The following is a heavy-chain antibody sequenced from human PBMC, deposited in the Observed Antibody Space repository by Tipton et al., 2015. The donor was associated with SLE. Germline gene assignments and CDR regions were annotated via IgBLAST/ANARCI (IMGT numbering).Heavy chain of an antibody. CDR1: GASISGGGYS. J-gene: IGHJ4*02. D-gene: IGHD2-2*01. Sequence: TLSLTCTVSGASISGGGYSWNWIRQPPGKGLEWIGYIYHSGTTYYNPSLKSRVTLSVDKSKNQFSLKLSSVTAADTAVYFCAGGPLGYCSSASCSDLDFWGQGALVTVSS. V-gene: IGHV4-30-2*01. CDR3: AGGPLGYCSSASCSDLDF. CDR2: IYHSGTT.